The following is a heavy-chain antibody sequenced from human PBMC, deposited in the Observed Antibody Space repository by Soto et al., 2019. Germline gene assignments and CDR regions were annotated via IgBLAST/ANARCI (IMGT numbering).Heavy chain of an antibody. CDR2: IIPIFGTA. CDR1: GGTFSSYA. CDR3: ARADYYDSSGYPHYFDY. J-gene: IGHJ4*02. V-gene: IGHV1-69*13. D-gene: IGHD3-22*01. Sequence: ASVKVSCKASGGTFSSYAISWVRQAPGQGLEWMGGIIPIFGTANYAQKFQGRVTITADESTSTAYMELSSLRSEDTAVYYCARADYYDSSGYPHYFDYWGQGTLVTVSS.